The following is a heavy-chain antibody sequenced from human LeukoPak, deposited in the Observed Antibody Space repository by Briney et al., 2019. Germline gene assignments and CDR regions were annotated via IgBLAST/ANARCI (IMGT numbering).Heavy chain of an antibody. CDR2: INSDGSST. D-gene: IGHD3-3*01. J-gene: IGHJ4*02. CDR3: ARGYDFWSGYLEY. Sequence: GGSLRLSCAASGFTFSSYWMHWVRQAPGKGLVWVSRINSDGSSTSYADSVKGRFTISRDNAKNTLYLQMNSLRAEGTAVYYCARGYDFWSGYLEYWGQGTLVTVSS. CDR1: GFTFSSYW. V-gene: IGHV3-74*01.